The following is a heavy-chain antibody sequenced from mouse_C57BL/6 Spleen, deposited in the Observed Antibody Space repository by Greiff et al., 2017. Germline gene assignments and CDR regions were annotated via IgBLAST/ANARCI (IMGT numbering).Heavy chain of an antibody. V-gene: IGHV1-18*01. CDR1: GYTFTDYN. Sequence: VQLKESGPELVKPGASVKIPCKASGYTFTDYNMDWVKQSHGTSLEWIGDINPNNGGTIYNQKFKGKATLTVDKSSSTAYMELRLLTSEDTAVYYCARTLDYYGSPFAYWGQGTLVTVSA. J-gene: IGHJ3*01. CDR3: ARTLDYYGSPFAY. D-gene: IGHD1-1*01. CDR2: INPNNGGT.